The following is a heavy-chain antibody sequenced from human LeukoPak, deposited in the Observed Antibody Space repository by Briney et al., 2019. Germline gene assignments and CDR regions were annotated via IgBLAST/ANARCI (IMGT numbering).Heavy chain of an antibody. CDR2: ISGSGEIT. D-gene: IGHD2-21*01. CDR3: ARDNCGGDCYSSLTEYFQH. V-gene: IGHV3-11*01. J-gene: IGHJ1*01. CDR1: GFTFSDYY. Sequence: GGSLRLSCAVSGFTFSDYYMSWIRQAPGKGLEWLSYISGSGEITYHAESVKGRFSISRDNAKNSLYLQMNSLRVDDTAVYYCARDNCGGDCYSSLTEYFQHWGQGTLVTVSS.